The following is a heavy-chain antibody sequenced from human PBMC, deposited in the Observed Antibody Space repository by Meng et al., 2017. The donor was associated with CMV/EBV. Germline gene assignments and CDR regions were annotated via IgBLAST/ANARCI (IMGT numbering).Heavy chain of an antibody. CDR2: ISAYNGNT. D-gene: IGHD3-10*01. CDR3: ARDRTMVRGVTGY. CDR1: GYTFTSYG. Sequence: QVPLVNAGTEGKKPGALVKVSCKASGYTFTSYGISWVRQASGQGLEWMGWISAYNGNTNYAQKLQGRVTMTTDTSTSTAYMELRSLRSDDTAVYYCARDRTMVRGVTGYWGQGTLVTVSS. J-gene: IGHJ4*02. V-gene: IGHV1-18*01.